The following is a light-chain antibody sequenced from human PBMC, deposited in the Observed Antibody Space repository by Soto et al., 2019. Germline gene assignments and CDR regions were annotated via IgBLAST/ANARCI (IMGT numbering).Light chain of an antibody. Sequence: DIQLTQSPPTLCASVGDRVTITCRASQSIRYYLAWYQQMPGKAPKLLIYGASSLQSGVPSRFSGSGSGTEVTLTISSLQPDDFASYFCQHHNSSSQTFGQGTKVEIK. CDR2: GAS. V-gene: IGKV1-5*01. J-gene: IGKJ1*01. CDR3: QHHNSSSQT. CDR1: QSIRYY.